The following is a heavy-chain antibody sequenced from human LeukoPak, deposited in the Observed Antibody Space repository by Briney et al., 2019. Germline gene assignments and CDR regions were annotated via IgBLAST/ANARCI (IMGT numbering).Heavy chain of an antibody. CDR2: INPNSGGT. Sequence: ASVTVSCKASGYTFVSYSISWVRRAPGQGLEWMGWINPNSGGTNYAQKFQGRVTMTRDTSISTAYMELSRLRSDDTAVYYCAREGTSVVYYYYYYMDVWGKGTTVTVSS. J-gene: IGHJ6*03. CDR3: AREGTSVVYYYYYYMDV. V-gene: IGHV1-2*02. CDR1: GYTFVSYS. D-gene: IGHD4-23*01.